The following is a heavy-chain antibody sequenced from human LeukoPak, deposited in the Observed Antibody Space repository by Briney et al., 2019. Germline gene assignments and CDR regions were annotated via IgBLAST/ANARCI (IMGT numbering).Heavy chain of an antibody. CDR1: GYSFTSYG. D-gene: IGHD6-25*01. J-gene: IGHJ4*02. V-gene: IGHV1-18*01. CDR2: ISGFNGDT. CDR3: ARDQKVALTYSSGWLDY. Sequence: ASVKVSCKSSGYSFTSYGIIWVRQAPGQGPEWMGWISGFNGDTIYAQELQGRVTLSTDTSTRIAYMEVRSLRSDDTAVYYCARDQKVALTYSSGWLDYWGQGTLVTVSS.